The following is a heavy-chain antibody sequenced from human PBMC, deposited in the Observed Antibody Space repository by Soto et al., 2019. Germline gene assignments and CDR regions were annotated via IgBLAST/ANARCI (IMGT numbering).Heavy chain of an antibody. CDR1: GGTFSSYA. V-gene: IGHV1-69*13. CDR3: ARAGGIAGAGTGEDWFDP. Sequence: SVKVSCKASGGTFSSYAISWVRQAPGQGLEWMGGIIPIFGTANYAQKFQGRVTITADESTSTAYMELSSLRSEDTAVYYCARAGGIAGAGTGEDWFDPWGQGTLVTVSS. D-gene: IGHD6-13*01. CDR2: IIPIFGTA. J-gene: IGHJ5*02.